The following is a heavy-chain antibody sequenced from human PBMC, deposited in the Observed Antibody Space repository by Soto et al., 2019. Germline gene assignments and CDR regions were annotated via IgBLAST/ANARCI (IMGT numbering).Heavy chain of an antibody. CDR2: ISSNSAYI. J-gene: IGHJ5*02. D-gene: IGHD6-13*01. Sequence: PGGSLRLSCAASGFTFRSFTMNWVRQAPGKGLEWVSTISSNSAYIYYTDALRGRFTISRDNAKNSLHLQMNSLRAEDTAVYYCTTDASRDSSARGRFDPWGPGTLVTVYS. V-gene: IGHV3-21*01. CDR3: TTDASRDSSARGRFDP. CDR1: GFTFRSFT.